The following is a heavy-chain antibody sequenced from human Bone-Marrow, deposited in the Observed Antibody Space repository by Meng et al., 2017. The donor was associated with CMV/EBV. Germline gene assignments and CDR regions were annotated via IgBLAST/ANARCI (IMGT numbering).Heavy chain of an antibody. J-gene: IGHJ6*02. D-gene: IGHD3-3*01. CDR3: ARDSHNYDFWSGYYETYYGMDV. V-gene: IGHV3-30*04. Sequence: GGSLRLSCAASGFTFSSYAMHWVRQASGKGLEWVAVISYDGSNKYYADSVKGRFTISRDNSKNTLYLQMNSLRAEDTAVYYCARDSHNYDFWSGYYETYYGMDVWGQGTTVTVSS. CDR1: GFTFSSYA. CDR2: ISYDGSNK.